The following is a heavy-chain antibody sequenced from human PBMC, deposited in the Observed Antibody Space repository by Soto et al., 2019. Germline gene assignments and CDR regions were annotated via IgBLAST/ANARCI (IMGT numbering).Heavy chain of an antibody. Sequence: PGGSLRLSCVASGFRFSSYAMSWVRQAPGEGLEWVSVISGRDGSTYYADFVKGRFTISRDDSRNTLYLQMRSLRAEDTAVYYCARDRERDAWYEDYWGQGTLVTVSS. CDR1: GFRFSSYA. V-gene: IGHV3-23*01. J-gene: IGHJ4*02. CDR3: ARDRERDAWYEDY. CDR2: ISGRDGST. D-gene: IGHD6-13*01.